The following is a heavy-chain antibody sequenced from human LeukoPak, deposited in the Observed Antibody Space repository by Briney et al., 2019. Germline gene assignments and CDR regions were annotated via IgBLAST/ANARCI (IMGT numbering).Heavy chain of an antibody. CDR3: ASNPIDEFFDY. CDR1: GFTVSSNY. CDR2: IYSGGST. V-gene: IGHV3-66*01. J-gene: IGHJ4*02. D-gene: IGHD1-14*01. Sequence: PGGSLRLSCAASGFTVSSNYMSWVRQAPGKGLEWVSVIYSGGSTYYADSVKGRFTISRDNAKNSLHLQMNSLRAEDTAVYYCASNPIDEFFDYWGQGTLVTVSS.